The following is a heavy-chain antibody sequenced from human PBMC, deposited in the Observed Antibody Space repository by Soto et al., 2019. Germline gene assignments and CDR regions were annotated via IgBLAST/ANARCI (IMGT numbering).Heavy chain of an antibody. CDR2: INAGNGNT. Sequence: QVQLVQSGAEEKKPGASVKVSCKASGYTFTSYAMHWVRQAPGQRLEWMGWINAGNGNTKYSQKFQGRVTITRDTSXXTAYMELSSLRSEDTAVYYCAGGRLSGRPEAAFDPWGQGTLVTVSS. D-gene: IGHD1-26*01. V-gene: IGHV1-3*05. J-gene: IGHJ5*02. CDR1: GYTFTSYA. CDR3: AGGRLSGRPEAAFDP.